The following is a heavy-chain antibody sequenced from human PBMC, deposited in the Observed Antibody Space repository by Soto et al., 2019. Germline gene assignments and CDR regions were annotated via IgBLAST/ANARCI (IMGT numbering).Heavy chain of an antibody. CDR3: AKEVYSSGWYGGWFDP. V-gene: IGHV3-23*01. CDR2: ISDSGGST. J-gene: IGHJ5*02. Sequence: EVQLLESGGGLVQPGGSLRLSCAASGFTFSSYAMSWVRQAPGKGLEWVSAISDSGGSTYYADSVKGRFTISRDNSKNTLCLQMNSLRAEDTAVYYCAKEVYSSGWYGGWFDPWGQGTLVTVSS. CDR1: GFTFSSYA. D-gene: IGHD6-19*01.